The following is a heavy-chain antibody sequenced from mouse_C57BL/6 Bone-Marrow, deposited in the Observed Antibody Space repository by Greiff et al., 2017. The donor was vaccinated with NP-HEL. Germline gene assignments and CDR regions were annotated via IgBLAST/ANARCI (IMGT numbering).Heavy chain of an antibody. V-gene: IGHV3-6*01. D-gene: IGHD2-12*01. CDR1: GYSITSGYY. J-gene: IGHJ4*01. Sequence: EVKLQESGPGLVKPSQSLSLTCSVTGYSITSGYYWNWIRQFPGNKLEWMGYISYDGSNNYNPSLKNRISITRDTSKNQFFLKLNSVTTEDTATYYCARDRDYSPSAMDYWGQGTSVTVSS. CDR3: ARDRDYSPSAMDY. CDR2: ISYDGSN.